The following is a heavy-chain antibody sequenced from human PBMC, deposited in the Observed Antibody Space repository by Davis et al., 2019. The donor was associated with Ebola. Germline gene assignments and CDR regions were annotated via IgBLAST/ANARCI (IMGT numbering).Heavy chain of an antibody. D-gene: IGHD2-2*01. Sequence: PGGSLRLSCTVSGGSISSYYWSWIRQPPGKGLEWIGYIYYSGSTNYNPSLKSRVTISVDTSKNQFSLKLSSVTAADTAVYYCARVWPTVPNDAFDIWGQGTMVTVSS. CDR2: IYYSGST. CDR3: ARVWPTVPNDAFDI. J-gene: IGHJ3*02. V-gene: IGHV4-59*01. CDR1: GGSISSYY.